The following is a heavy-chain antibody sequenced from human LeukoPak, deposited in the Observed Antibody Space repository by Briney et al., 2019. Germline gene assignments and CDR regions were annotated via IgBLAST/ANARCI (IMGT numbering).Heavy chain of an antibody. D-gene: IGHD3-22*01. J-gene: IGHJ6*03. Sequence: SETLSLTCAVSGYSLSSGYYWGWIRPPPGKGLEWIGSIYHSGSTYYNPSLKSRVTISVDTSKNQFSLKLSSVTAADTAVYYCARLISGSSGYYHYYYYYYYMDVWGKGTTVTVSS. V-gene: IGHV4-38-2*01. CDR3: ARLISGSSGYYHYYYYYYYMDV. CDR2: IYHSGST. CDR1: GYSLSSGYY.